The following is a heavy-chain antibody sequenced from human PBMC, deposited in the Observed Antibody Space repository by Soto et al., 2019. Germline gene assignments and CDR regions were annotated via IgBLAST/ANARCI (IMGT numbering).Heavy chain of an antibody. V-gene: IGHV4-31*02. CDR1: YGSSVSRGVY. J-gene: IGHJ4*01. CDR3: ARGPDPTFYDFWSSLSTYYFDY. D-gene: IGHD3-3*01. Sequence: VAYGSSVSRGVYRISKKKSTGKGLEWIGYIYYSGNTFYNPSLKSRVTMSVDTSKTQFSLKLSSVTAADTAIYYCARGPDPTFYDFWSSLSTYYFDYWGLGTLVTVSS. CDR2: IYYSGNT.